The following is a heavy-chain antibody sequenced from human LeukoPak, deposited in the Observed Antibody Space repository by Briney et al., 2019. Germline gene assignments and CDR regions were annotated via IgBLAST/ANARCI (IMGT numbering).Heavy chain of an antibody. CDR2: IYYSGST. CDR1: GGSISNYY. V-gene: IGHV4-59*08. J-gene: IGHJ5*02. D-gene: IGHD2-15*01. Sequence: SETLSLTCTVSGGSISNYYWGWIRQPPGKDLECIGYIYYSGSTNYNPSLKSRVTISVDTSKNQFPLKLSSVTAADTAVYYCARLRDPYCSGGSCTSPWFDPWGQGTLVTVSS. CDR3: ARLRDPYCSGGSCTSPWFDP.